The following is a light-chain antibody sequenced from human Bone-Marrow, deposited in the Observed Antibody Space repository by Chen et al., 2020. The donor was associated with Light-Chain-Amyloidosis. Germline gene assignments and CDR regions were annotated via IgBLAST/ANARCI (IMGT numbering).Light chain of an antibody. CDR3: QQYGTSPLT. V-gene: IGKV3-20*01. J-gene: IGKJ4*01. Sequence: EIVLTQSPGTLSLSPGEGANLSCRASQTISSNYLTWYQQKFGQAPRLRIYGSSSRATGIPDRFTGSGSGTDFTRTINRLEPEDFAMYYCQQYGTSPLTFGGGTKVEIK. CDR1: QTISSNY. CDR2: GSS.